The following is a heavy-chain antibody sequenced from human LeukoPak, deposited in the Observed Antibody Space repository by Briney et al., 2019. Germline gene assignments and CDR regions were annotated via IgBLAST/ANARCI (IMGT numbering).Heavy chain of an antibody. CDR2: IRNKANSYSI. D-gene: IGHD3-10*01. Sequence: HPGGSLRLPCAASGFTFSDHFMDSVRQAPGKGLEWVGRIRNKANSYSIEYAASVKGRFTISRDDSQNSLYLQMNSLETEDTAVYYCAREPLNYGPGTYYIDCFDYWGQGTLVTVSS. J-gene: IGHJ4*02. CDR3: AREPLNYGPGTYYIDCFDY. CDR1: GFTFSDHF. V-gene: IGHV3-72*01.